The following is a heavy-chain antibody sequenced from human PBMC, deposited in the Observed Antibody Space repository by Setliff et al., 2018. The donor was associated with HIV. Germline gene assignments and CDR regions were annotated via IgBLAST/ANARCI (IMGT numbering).Heavy chain of an antibody. V-gene: IGHV1-24*01. J-gene: IGHJ3*02. Sequence: GASVKVSCKVSGYTLTELSRHWVRQAPGQGLEWMGGFDAEDGETIYAQKFQGRVTMTEDTSTDTAYMELSSLRSEDTDVYYCATSSPVGPWLPSHYAFDIWGQGTMVTVSS. CDR2: FDAEDGET. CDR3: ATSSPVGPWLPSHYAFDI. CDR1: GYTLTELS. D-gene: IGHD3-22*01.